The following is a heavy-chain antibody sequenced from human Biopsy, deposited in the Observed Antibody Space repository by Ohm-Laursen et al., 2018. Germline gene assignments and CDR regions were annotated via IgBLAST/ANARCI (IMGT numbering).Heavy chain of an antibody. CDR1: GGTFSNYG. CDR2: NIPILGTG. D-gene: IGHD3-9*01. Sequence: GASVKVSCKVPGGTFSNYGVNWVRQAPGQGLEWLRGNIPILGTGNYAQKFQDRVTVAADTSTSTATMELRSLRSDDTAVYYCATKLTGYFHHWGQGTLVSVSS. J-gene: IGHJ1*01. V-gene: IGHV1-69*06. CDR3: ATKLTGYFHH.